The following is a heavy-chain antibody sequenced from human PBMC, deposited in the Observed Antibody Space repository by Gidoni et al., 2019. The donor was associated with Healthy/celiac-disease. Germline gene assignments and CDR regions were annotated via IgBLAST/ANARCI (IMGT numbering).Heavy chain of an antibody. J-gene: IGHJ4*02. V-gene: IGHV3-49*03. Sequence: EVQLVESGGGLVQPGRSLRLSCTASGFTFGDYAMSWFRQAPGKGLGWVGFIRSKAYGGTTEYAASVKGRFTISRDDSKSIAYLQMNSLKTEDTAVYYCTRDFDYSSSWYLLGLAFDYWGQGTLVTVSS. CDR1: GFTFGDYA. CDR3: TRDFDYSSSWYLLGLAFDY. CDR2: IRSKAYGGTT. D-gene: IGHD6-13*01.